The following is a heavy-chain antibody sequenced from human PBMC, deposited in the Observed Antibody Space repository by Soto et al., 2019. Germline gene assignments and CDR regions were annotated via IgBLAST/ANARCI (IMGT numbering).Heavy chain of an antibody. Sequence: QVQLVQSGAEVKKPGSSVKVSCKASGGTFSSYTIRWVRQAPGQGLEWMGRIIPILGIANYAQKFQGRVTITADKSTSTAYMELRSLRSEDTGVYYCARDRGVAGGLDYWGQGTLVTVSS. V-gene: IGHV1-69*08. CDR1: GGTFSSYT. J-gene: IGHJ4*02. CDR3: ARDRGVAGGLDY. CDR2: IIPILGIA. D-gene: IGHD6-19*01.